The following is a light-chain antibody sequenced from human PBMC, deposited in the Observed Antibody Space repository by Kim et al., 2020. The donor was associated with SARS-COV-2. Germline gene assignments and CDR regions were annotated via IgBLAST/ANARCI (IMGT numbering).Light chain of an antibody. CDR1: QGISNY. J-gene: IGKJ3*01. Sequence: ASVGDRVTLTCRASQGISNYVAWYQQKPGKVPKLLIYAASTLQSGVPSRFSGSGSGTDFTLNISSLQPEDVATYYWQKYNSAPFTFGPGTKVDIK. V-gene: IGKV1-27*01. CDR3: QKYNSAPFT. CDR2: AAS.